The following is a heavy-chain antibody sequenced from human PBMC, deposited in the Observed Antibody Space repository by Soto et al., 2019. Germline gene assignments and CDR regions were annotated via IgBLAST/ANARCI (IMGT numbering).Heavy chain of an antibody. Sequence: EVQLVESGGGLVQTGGSLRLSCEGSGFSFSSYDMHWVRQAAGKRLEWVAAIGADGDTYYSDSVKGRLTISRENTKNALYLLMNSLRTGGTCVYHFAQASLYYYSGMDVWGQGTMVTVSS. J-gene: IGHJ6*02. CDR1: GFSFSSYD. D-gene: IGHD2-2*01. V-gene: IGHV3-13*01. CDR2: IGADGDT. CDR3: AQASLYYYSGMDV.